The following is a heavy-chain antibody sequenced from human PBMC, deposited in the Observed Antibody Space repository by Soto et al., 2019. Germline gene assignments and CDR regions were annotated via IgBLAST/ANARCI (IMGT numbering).Heavy chain of an antibody. Sequence: QVQLQESGPGLVKPSETLSLTCTVSGGSISSYYWSWIRQPPGKGLEWIGYIYYSGSTNYNPSLKSRVTISVDTSKNQFSLKLSSVTAADTAVYYCARDLRWPDAFDIWGQRTMVTVSS. CDR2: IYYSGST. CDR3: ARDLRWPDAFDI. V-gene: IGHV4-59*01. CDR1: GGSISSYY. D-gene: IGHD4-17*01. J-gene: IGHJ3*02.